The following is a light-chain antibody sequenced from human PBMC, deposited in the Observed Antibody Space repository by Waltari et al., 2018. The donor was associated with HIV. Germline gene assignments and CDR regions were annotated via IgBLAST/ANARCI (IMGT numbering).Light chain of an antibody. CDR1: TEYSHYA. Sequence: QLVVTQSSSASASLGASVKLTCTLTTEYSHYAIAWHQQQPDKGPRYLMKVDSDGIHTKGDGIPDRFSGSSSGAERYLTISGLQSEDEADYYCQTWGTGIWVFGGGTKLTVL. CDR2: VDSDGIH. J-gene: IGLJ3*02. CDR3: QTWGTGIWV. V-gene: IGLV4-69*01.